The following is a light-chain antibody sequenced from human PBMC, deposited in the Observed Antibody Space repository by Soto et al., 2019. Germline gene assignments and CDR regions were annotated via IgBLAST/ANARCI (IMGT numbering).Light chain of an antibody. CDR1: QSIGRY. V-gene: IGKV1-39*01. Sequence: DIQMTQAPSSLSASVGDSVTIACRASQSIGRYFNWFQHRPGRAPKLLIFAASSLQSGVPSRFSGSGSNTDFTLTINDLQPEDFATYYCQQSNKTSWTFGQGTKVDIK. J-gene: IGKJ1*01. CDR3: QQSNKTSWT. CDR2: AAS.